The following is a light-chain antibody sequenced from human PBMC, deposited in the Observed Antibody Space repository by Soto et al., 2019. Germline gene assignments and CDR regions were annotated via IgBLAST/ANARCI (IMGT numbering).Light chain of an antibody. J-gene: IGKJ4*01. Sequence: AIQLTQSPSSLSASVGDRVTITCRASQGISSVLAWYQQKPGKAPKLLIYDASSWESGVPSRFSGSGSGTDFTLTISSRQPEDVVTYYCQQFNSYPLTFGGGTKVEIK. CDR3: QQFNSYPLT. CDR1: QGISSV. V-gene: IGKV1-13*02. CDR2: DAS.